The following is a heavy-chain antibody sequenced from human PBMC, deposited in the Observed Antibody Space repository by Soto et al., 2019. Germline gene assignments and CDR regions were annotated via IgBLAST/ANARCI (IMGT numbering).Heavy chain of an antibody. Sequence: SETLSLTCTVSGGSISSGGYYWSWIRQHPGKGLEWIGYIYYSGSTYYNPSLKSRVTISVDTSKNQFSLKLSSVTAADTAVYYCARAGATAMVSYIPWFDYWGQGSLVTVSS. V-gene: IGHV4-31*03. CDR2: IYYSGST. D-gene: IGHD5-18*01. CDR3: ARAGATAMVSYIPWFDY. J-gene: IGHJ5*01. CDR1: GGSISSGGYY.